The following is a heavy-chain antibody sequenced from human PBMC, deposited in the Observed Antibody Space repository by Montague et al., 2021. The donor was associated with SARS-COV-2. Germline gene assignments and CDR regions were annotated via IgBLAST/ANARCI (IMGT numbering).Heavy chain of an antibody. CDR1: GDSVSSNIAT. CDR2: TYYRSKWYN. Sequence: CAISGDSVSSNIATWNWIRQSPSRGLEWLGRTYYRSKWYNDYAVSVKSRVIINPDTSNNRISLQLNSVTPEDTAVYYCARAYGGGDCYFYWYFDLWGRGTLVTVSP. CDR3: ARAYGGGDCYFYWYFDL. J-gene: IGHJ2*01. D-gene: IGHD2-21*02. V-gene: IGHV6-1*01.